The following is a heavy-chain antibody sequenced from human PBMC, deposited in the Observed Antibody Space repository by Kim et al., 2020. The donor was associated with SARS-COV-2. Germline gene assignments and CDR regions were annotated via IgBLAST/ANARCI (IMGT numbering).Heavy chain of an antibody. J-gene: IGHJ6*02. V-gene: IGHV3-9*01. CDR3: VKDMRGEMATMGVHFYGMDV. CDR2: ISWNSDSM. CDR1: GFIFDDYA. D-gene: IGHD3-16*01. Sequence: GGSLRLSCAVSGFIFDDYAMHWVRQAPGRGLEWVSSISWNSDSMAYADSVKGRFTISRDNTKNSLYLQMNSLRVDDTALYYCVKDMRGEMATMGVHFYGMDVWGQGTTVTVSS.